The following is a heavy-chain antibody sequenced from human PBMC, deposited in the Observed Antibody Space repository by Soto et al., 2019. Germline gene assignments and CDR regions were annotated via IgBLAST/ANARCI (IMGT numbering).Heavy chain of an antibody. CDR2: ISSNGGST. CDR3: ARGLAPSDYGDYGGLETLLWGFTSDY. V-gene: IGHV3-64*01. CDR1: GFTFSSYA. Sequence: EVQLVESGGGLVQPGGSLRLSCAASGFTFSSYAMHWVRQAPGKGLEYVSAISSNGGSTYYANSVKGRFTISRDNSKNTLYVQMGGLRGEDMAVYYCARGLAPSDYGDYGGLETLLWGFTSDYWGQGTLVTVSS. J-gene: IGHJ4*02. D-gene: IGHD4-17*01.